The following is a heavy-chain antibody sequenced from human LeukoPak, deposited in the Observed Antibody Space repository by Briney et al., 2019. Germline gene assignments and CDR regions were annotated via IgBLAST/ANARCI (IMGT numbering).Heavy chain of an antibody. CDR3: ASVGATTKFDY. V-gene: IGHV4-39*07. J-gene: IGHJ4*02. CDR2: IYYSGST. D-gene: IGHD1-26*01. CDR1: GGSISSSSYY. Sequence: SETLSLTCTVSGGSISSSSYYWGWIRQPPGKGLEWIGSIYYSGSTYYNPSLKSRVTISVDTSKNQFSLKLSSVTAADTAVYYCASVGATTKFDYWGQGTLVTVSS.